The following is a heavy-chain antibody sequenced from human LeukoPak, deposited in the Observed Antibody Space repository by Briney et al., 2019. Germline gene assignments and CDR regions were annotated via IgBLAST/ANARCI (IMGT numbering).Heavy chain of an antibody. CDR1: GLTFSSYG. D-gene: IGHD3-10*01. CDR2: ISYDGSNK. Sequence: GGSLRLSCAASGLTFSSYGMHWVRQAPGKGLEWVAVISYDGSNKYYADSVKGRFTISRDNSKNTLYLQMNSLRAEDTAVYYCASGDNFDYWGQGTLVTVSS. CDR3: ASGDNFDY. J-gene: IGHJ4*02. V-gene: IGHV3-30*03.